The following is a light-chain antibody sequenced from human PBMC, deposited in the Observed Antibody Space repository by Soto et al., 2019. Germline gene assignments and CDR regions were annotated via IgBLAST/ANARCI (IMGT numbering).Light chain of an antibody. Sequence: DIQMTQSPSTLSASVADRVTITCRASQTISPWLAWYQQKPGKAPRVLIYKTSNLVNGVPPRFSGSGSGTEFSLTISILQPDDFATYYCQRYKTYFRTFGQGTKVEI. CDR1: QTISPW. J-gene: IGKJ1*01. CDR3: QRYKTYFRT. CDR2: KTS. V-gene: IGKV1-5*03.